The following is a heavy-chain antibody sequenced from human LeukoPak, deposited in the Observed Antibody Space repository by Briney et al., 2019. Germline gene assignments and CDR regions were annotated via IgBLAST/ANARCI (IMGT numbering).Heavy chain of an antibody. CDR3: ARVEYSGYDHRGAFDI. CDR2: IYYTGST. Sequence: SETLSLTCTVSGGSISSGSYYWSWIRQPPGKGLEWIGYIYYTGSTNYNPSLKSRVTISVDTSKNQFSLKLSSVTAADTAVYYCARVEYSGYDHRGAFDIWGQGTMVTVSS. CDR1: GGSISSGSYY. V-gene: IGHV4-61*01. J-gene: IGHJ3*02. D-gene: IGHD5-12*01.